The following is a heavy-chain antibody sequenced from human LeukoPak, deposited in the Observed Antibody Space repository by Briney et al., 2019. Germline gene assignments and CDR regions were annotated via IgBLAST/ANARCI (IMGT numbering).Heavy chain of an antibody. Sequence: KSSETLSLTCTVSGGSISSYYWSWIRQPAGKGLEWIGRIYTSGSTNYNPSLKSRVTMSVDTSKSQFSLMLSSVTAADTAVYYCARDRWTLGYYYYYMDVWGKGTTVTVSS. CDR2: IYTSGST. V-gene: IGHV4-4*07. CDR1: GGSISSYY. CDR3: ARDRWTLGYYYYYMDV. J-gene: IGHJ6*03. D-gene: IGHD4-23*01.